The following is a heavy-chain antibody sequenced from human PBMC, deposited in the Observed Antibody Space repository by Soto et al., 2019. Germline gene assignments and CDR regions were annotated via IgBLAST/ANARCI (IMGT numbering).Heavy chain of an antibody. J-gene: IGHJ6*02. D-gene: IGHD6-19*01. CDR3: AKDLGIAVAGIRGDCYYYGMDV. V-gene: IGHV3-30*18. Sequence: PGGSLRLSCAASGFTFSSYGMHWVRQAPGKGLEWVAVISYDGSNKYYADSVKGRFTISRDNSKNTLYLQMNSLRAEDTAVYYCAKDLGIAVAGIRGDCYYYGMDVWGQGTTVTVSS. CDR2: ISYDGSNK. CDR1: GFTFSSYG.